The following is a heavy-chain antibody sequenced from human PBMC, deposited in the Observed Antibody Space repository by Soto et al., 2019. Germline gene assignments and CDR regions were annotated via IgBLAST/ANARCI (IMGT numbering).Heavy chain of an antibody. D-gene: IGHD3-9*01. CDR1: GFTVSSNY. CDR2: IYSGGST. Sequence: EVQLVESGGGLVQPGGSLRLSCAASGFTVSSNYLSWVRQAPGKGLEWVSVIYSGGSTYYADSVKGRFTISRDNSKNTLYLQMNSLRAEDTAVYYCSRDKIPDILNGYYDEYWGQGTLVTVSS. V-gene: IGHV3-66*01. CDR3: SRDKIPDILNGYYDEY. J-gene: IGHJ4*02.